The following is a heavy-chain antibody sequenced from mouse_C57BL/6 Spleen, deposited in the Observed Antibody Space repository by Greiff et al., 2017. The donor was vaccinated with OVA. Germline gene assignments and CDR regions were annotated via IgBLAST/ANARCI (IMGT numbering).Heavy chain of an antibody. CDR1: GYSITSGYY. J-gene: IGHJ1*03. CDR2: ISYDGSN. CDR3: AREDDYDGGALYWYFDV. D-gene: IGHD2-4*01. Sequence: EVQLVESGPGLVKPSQSLSLTCSVTGYSITSGYYWNWIRQFPGNKLEWMGYISYDGSNNYNPSLKNRISITRDTSKNQFFLKLNSVTTEDTATYYCAREDDYDGGALYWYFDVWGTGTTVTVSS. V-gene: IGHV3-6*01.